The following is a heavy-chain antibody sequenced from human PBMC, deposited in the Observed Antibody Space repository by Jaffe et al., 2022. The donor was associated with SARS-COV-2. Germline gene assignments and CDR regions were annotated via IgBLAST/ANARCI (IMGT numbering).Heavy chain of an antibody. CDR3: AKSDVPLKQLWAEKYYLDS. CDR1: GFSFSIFG. CDR2: ISFDGSNQ. J-gene: IGHJ4*01. Sequence: QVQLVESGGGVVQPGRSLRLSCAGSGFSFSIFGMHWVRQAPGKGLEWVAVISFDGSNQYYAESVKGRFTISRDNSRNMLYLQMSGLRTEDTALYYCAKSDVPLKQLWAEKYYLDSWGHGTLVTVSS. D-gene: IGHD3-16*01. V-gene: IGHV3-30*18.